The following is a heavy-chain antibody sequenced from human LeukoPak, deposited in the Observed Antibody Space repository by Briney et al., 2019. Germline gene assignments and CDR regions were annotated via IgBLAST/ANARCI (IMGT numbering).Heavy chain of an antibody. V-gene: IGHV1-46*01. CDR2: INPSGGST. CDR1: GYTFTGYY. J-gene: IGHJ4*02. D-gene: IGHD4-23*01. Sequence: ASVKVSCEASGYTFTGYYMHWVRQAPGQGLEWMGIINPSGGSTSYAQKFQGRLTMTRDTSTGTVYMELSSLRSEDTAVYYCARGVDRLGSTVATPGFYWGQGTLVTVSS. CDR3: ARGVDRLGSTVATPGFY.